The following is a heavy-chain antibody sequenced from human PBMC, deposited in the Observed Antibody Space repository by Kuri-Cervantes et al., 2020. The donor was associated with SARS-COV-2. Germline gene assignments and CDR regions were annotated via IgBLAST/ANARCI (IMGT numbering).Heavy chain of an antibody. J-gene: IGHJ4*02. D-gene: IGHD3-10*01. Sequence: ETLSLTCAASGFTFSSYWMSWVRQAPGKGLEWVANIKQDGSEKYYVDSVKGRFTISRDNAKNSLYLQMNSLRAEDTAVYYCARAGWFGELWDYWGQGTLVTVSS. CDR1: GFTFSSYW. V-gene: IGHV3-7*03. CDR2: IKQDGSEK. CDR3: ARAGWFGELWDY.